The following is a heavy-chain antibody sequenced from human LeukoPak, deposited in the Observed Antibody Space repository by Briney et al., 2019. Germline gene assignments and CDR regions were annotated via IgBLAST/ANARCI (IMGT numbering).Heavy chain of an antibody. J-gene: IGHJ5*02. CDR1: GGSISIYY. CDR2: IYTSGST. V-gene: IGHV4-4*07. CDR3: ARDQLYYDSSGYYYST. D-gene: IGHD3-22*01. Sequence: SETLSLTCTVSGGSISIYYWSWIRQPAGKGLEWIGRIYTSGSTNYNPSLKSRVTISVDTSKNQFSLKLSSVTAADTAVYYCARDQLYYDSSGYYYSTWGQGTLVTVPS.